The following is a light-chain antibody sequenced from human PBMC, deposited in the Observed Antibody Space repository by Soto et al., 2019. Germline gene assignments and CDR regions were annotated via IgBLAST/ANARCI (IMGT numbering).Light chain of an antibody. Sequence: QSVLTQPASVSGSPSQSITISCSGTSSDVGGYNFVSWFQQYPGKAPKRMIYEVSNRPSGVSNRFSGSKSGNTASLTISGIQAGDEADYYCSSYTTSSTLVFGTGTKVTVL. CDR3: SSYTTSSTLV. CDR1: SSDVGGYNF. J-gene: IGLJ1*01. V-gene: IGLV2-14*01. CDR2: EVS.